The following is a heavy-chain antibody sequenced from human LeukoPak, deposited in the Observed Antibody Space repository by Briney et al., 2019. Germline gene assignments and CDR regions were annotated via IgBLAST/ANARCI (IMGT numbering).Heavy chain of an antibody. Sequence: GGSLRLSCEASGFTFRHYGMHWVRQAPGKGLEWVAVIWSDATNQYYADSVKGRFTISRDNFKNTVSLQMNSLRAEDTAVYYCEKDAQTGFDYSNSLEHWGQGSLVTVSS. CDR3: EKDAQTGFDYSNSLEH. CDR1: GFTFRHYG. J-gene: IGHJ4*02. V-gene: IGHV3-33*06. CDR2: IWSDATNQ. D-gene: IGHD4-11*01.